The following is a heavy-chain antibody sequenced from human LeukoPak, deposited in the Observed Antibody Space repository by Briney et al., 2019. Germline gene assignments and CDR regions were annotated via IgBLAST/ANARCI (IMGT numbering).Heavy chain of an antibody. D-gene: IGHD3-3*01. J-gene: IGHJ6*03. CDR2: IYYSGST. CDR3: AAYYDFWSGYMDV. V-gene: IGHV4-59*12. CDR1: GGSISSYY. Sequence: SETLSLTCTVSGGSISSYYWSWIRQPPGKGLEWIGYIYYSGSTNYNPSLKSRVTISVDTSKNQFSLKLSSVTAADTAVYYCAAYYDFWSGYMDVWGKGTTVTVSS.